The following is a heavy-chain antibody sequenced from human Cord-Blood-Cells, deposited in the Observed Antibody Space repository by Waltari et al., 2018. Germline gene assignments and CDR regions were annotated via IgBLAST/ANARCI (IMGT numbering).Heavy chain of an antibody. D-gene: IGHD3-9*01. J-gene: IGHJ3*02. CDR3: AKSWLSDGDAFDI. CDR2: IWYDGSNK. V-gene: IGHV3-30*18. Sequence: VQLVESGGGVVQPGRSLRLPCAASGFSLSSSGMHWVRQAPGKGLEWVAVIWYDGSNKYYADSVKGRFTISRDNSKNTLYLQMNSLRAEDTAMYYCAKSWLSDGDAFDIWGQGTMVTVSS. CDR1: GFSLSSSG.